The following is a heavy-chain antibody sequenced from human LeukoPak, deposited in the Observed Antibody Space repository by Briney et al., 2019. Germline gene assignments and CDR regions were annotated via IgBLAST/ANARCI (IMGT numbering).Heavy chain of an antibody. CDR1: GFTFSSYA. D-gene: IGHD3-16*01. CDR3: ARGEYFDY. V-gene: IGHV3-30-3*01. CDR2: ISYDGSNN. Sequence: PGRSLRLSCAASGFTFSSYARQCVRHAPGKGLEWAAVISYDGSNNSDAGSVKGYFNISRDNSKNTLYLQMTRLRAVDTAVYDCARGEYFDYWGQGTLVTVSS. J-gene: IGHJ4*02.